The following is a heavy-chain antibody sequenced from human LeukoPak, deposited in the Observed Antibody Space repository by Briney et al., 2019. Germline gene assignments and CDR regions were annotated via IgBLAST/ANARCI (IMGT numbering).Heavy chain of an antibody. CDR2: ISAYNGNT. V-gene: IGHV1-18*01. Sequence: GASVKVSCKASGYTFTSYGISWVRQPPGRGLEWMGWISAYNGNTNYAQKLQGRVTMTTDTSTSTAYMELRSLRSDDTAVYYCARDRAVWYQPHTLYYFDYWGQGTLVTVSS. D-gene: IGHD2-2*01. CDR1: GYTFTSYG. CDR3: ARDRAVWYQPHTLYYFDY. J-gene: IGHJ4*02.